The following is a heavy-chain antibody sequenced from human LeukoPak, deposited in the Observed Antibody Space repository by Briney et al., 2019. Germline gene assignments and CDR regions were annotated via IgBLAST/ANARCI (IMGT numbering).Heavy chain of an antibody. CDR3: ARGGGIAGLVSSDY. J-gene: IGHJ4*02. CDR2: INHSGST. CDR1: GGSFSGYY. V-gene: IGHV4-34*01. Sequence: SETLSLTCGVYGGSFSGYYWSWIRQPPGKGLEWIGEINHSGSTNYKPSLKSRVTISVDTSKKQFSLKVSSVTAADTAVYYCARGGGIAGLVSSDYWGQGTLVTVSS. D-gene: IGHD6-13*01.